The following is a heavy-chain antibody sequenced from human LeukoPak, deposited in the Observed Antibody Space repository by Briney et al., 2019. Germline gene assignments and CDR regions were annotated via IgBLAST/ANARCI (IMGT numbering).Heavy chain of an antibody. Sequence: ASVKVSCKASGYTFTGYYMHWVRQAPGQGLEWMGWINPNSGGTNYAQNFQGRVTMTTETSTTTAYMELTSLRSDDTAVYFCARISGRYGSGSYTDYWGQGTLVTVSS. J-gene: IGHJ4*02. CDR3: ARISGRYGSGSYTDY. D-gene: IGHD3-10*01. CDR2: INPNSGGT. CDR1: GYTFTGYY. V-gene: IGHV1-2*02.